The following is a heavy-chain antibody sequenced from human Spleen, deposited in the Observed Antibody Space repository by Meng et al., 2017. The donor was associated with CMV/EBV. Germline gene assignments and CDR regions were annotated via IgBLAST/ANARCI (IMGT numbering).Heavy chain of an antibody. CDR1: EFTFSSHG. CDR2: ISYDGNKE. J-gene: IGHJ6*02. CDR3: ASATPYYYYYGMDV. V-gene: IGHV3-30-3*01. Sequence: GGSLRLSCAASEFTFSSHGMHWVRRAPGKGLDWVALISYDGNKEYYADSVKGRFTISRDNSKNTLYLQMNSLRAEDTAVYYCASATPYYYYYGMDVWGQGTTVTVSS.